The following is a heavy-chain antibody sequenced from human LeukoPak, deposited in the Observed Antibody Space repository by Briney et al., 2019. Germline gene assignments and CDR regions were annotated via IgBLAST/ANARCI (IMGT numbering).Heavy chain of an antibody. CDR1: GFTFRRYA. J-gene: IGHJ4*02. CDR2: ISGSGGST. D-gene: IGHD2-2*01. CDR3: ATSNIVVVPAAIEDY. V-gene: IGHV3-23*01. Sequence: PGGSLRLSCAASGFTFRRYAMSWVRQAPGKGLEWVSAISGSGGSTYYADSVKGRFTISRDNSKNTLYLQMNSLRAEDTAVYYCATSNIVVVPAAIEDYWGQGTLVTVSS.